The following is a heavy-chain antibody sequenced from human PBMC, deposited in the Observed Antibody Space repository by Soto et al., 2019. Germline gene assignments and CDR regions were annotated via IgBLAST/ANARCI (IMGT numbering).Heavy chain of an antibody. CDR2: MNPNTGGA. D-gene: IGHD3-3*01. Sequence: ASVKVSCKTSGYTFADFYIHWVRQAPGQGFEWMSWMNPNTGGAVYAQKFLGRIAMTRDTSISTAYMELSRLSSNDTAVYFCATSTYGDFWGGSIWGQRTLVTVSP. CDR1: GYTFADFY. CDR3: ATSTYGDFWGGSI. V-gene: IGHV1-2*02. J-gene: IGHJ4*01.